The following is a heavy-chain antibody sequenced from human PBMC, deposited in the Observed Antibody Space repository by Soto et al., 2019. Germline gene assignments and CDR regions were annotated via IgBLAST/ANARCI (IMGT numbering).Heavy chain of an antibody. CDR3: AREKVATVTTSRYYYYGMDV. CDR1: GFTFSSYA. CDR2: ISYDGSNK. D-gene: IGHD4-17*01. V-gene: IGHV3-30-3*01. Sequence: QVQLVESGEGVVQPGRSLRLSCAASGFTFSSYAMHWVRQAPGKGLEWVAVISYDGSNKYYADSVKGRFTISRDNSKNTLYLQMNSLRAEDTAVYYCAREKVATVTTSRYYYYGMDVWGQGTTVTVSS. J-gene: IGHJ6*02.